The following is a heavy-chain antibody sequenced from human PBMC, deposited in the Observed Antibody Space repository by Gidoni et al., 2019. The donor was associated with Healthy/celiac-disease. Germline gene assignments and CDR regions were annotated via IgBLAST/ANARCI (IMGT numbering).Heavy chain of an antibody. CDR2: ICYSGST. CDR1: GGSISSSSYY. CDR3: ASSYYYDSSGYYHWFDY. J-gene: IGHJ4*02. V-gene: IGHV4-39*07. D-gene: IGHD3-22*01. Sequence: QLQLQASGPGLVKPSENLSLTCTGSGGSISSSSYYWGGIRQPPGKVLELIGSICYSGSTYYNPSLKSRVTISVDTSKNQFSLKLSSVTAADTAVYYCASSYYYDSSGYYHWFDYWGQGTLVTVSS.